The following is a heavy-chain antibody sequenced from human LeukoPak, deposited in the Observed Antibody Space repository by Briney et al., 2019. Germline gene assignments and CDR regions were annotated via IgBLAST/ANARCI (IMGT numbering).Heavy chain of an antibody. D-gene: IGHD3-3*02. J-gene: IGHJ4*02. V-gene: IGHV3-20*04. CDR3: ARDRLGPSFSVSHFDL. CDR1: GFTFVDYG. Sequence: GGSLRLSCATSGFTFVDYGLSWVRRAPGKGLEWLCAINYNGAITDYADSVKGRFTISRDNAKNALYLRMDSLRAEDTALYYCARDRLGPSFSVSHFDLWGQGTLVTVSS. CDR2: INYNGAIT.